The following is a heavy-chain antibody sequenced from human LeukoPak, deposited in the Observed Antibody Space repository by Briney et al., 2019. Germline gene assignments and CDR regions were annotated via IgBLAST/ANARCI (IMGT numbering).Heavy chain of an antibody. D-gene: IGHD3-10*01. CDR3: ARGDMMLRGVIDEIDP. Sequence: SETLSLICTVSGGSISTYYWMWIRQPPGKGLEWIGCTHYSGSTNYNPSLKSRVTMSVDTSKNLFSLKLSSATAADSAVYYCARGDMMLRGVIDEIDPWGQGTLVTVSS. CDR2: THYSGST. J-gene: IGHJ5*02. CDR1: GGSISTYY. V-gene: IGHV4-59*01.